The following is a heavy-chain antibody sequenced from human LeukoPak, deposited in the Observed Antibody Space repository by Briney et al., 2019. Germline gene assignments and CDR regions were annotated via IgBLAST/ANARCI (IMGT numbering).Heavy chain of an antibody. J-gene: IGHJ4*02. CDR3: ARGGDTAMAFDY. CDR2: INHSGST. V-gene: IGHV4-34*01. CDR1: GVSFSGYY. D-gene: IGHD5-18*01. Sequence: PSETLSLTCAVYGVSFSGYYWSWIRQPPGKGLEWIGEINHSGSTNYNPSLKSRVTISVDTSKNQFSLKLSSVTAADTAVYYCARGGDTAMAFDYWGQGTLVTVSS.